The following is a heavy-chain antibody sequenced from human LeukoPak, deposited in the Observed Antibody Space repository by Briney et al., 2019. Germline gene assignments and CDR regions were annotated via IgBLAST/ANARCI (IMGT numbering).Heavy chain of an antibody. J-gene: IGHJ6*02. CDR3: AIYAGGYCSGGSCYYYGMDV. D-gene: IGHD2-15*01. V-gene: IGHV1-2*02. CDR1: GYTFTGNY. Sequence: GASVKVSCKASGYTFTGNYMHWVRQAPGQRLEWMGWINPSSGGTDYAQKLQGRVTITRDTSISPAYMELSRLRSDDTAVYYCAIYAGGYCSGGSCYYYGMDVWGQGTTVTVSS. CDR2: INPSSGGT.